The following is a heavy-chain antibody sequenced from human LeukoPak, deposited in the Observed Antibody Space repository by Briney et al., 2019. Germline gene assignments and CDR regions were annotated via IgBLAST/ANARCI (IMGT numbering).Heavy chain of an antibody. CDR1: GFTFSSYA. V-gene: IGHV3-30*04. D-gene: IGHD2-15*01. J-gene: IGHJ5*02. CDR3: ARAGGYCSGGSCLGWFDP. Sequence: GGSLRLSCAASGFTFSSYAMHWVRQAPGKGLEWVAVISYDGSNKYYADSVKGRFTISRDNSKNTLYLQMNSLRAEDTAVYYCARAGGYCSGGSCLGWFDPWGQGILVTVSS. CDR2: ISYDGSNK.